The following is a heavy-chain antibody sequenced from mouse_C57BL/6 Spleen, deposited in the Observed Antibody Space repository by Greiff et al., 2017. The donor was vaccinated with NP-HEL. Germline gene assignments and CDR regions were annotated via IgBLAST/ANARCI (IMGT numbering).Heavy chain of an antibody. CDR2: IYPGDGDT. CDR1: GYAFSSSW. J-gene: IGHJ4*01. CDR3: ARAPLYYDYDEDYAMDY. D-gene: IGHD2-4*01. V-gene: IGHV1-82*01. Sequence: QVQLKESGPELVKPGASVKISCKASGYAFSSSWMNWVKQRPGKGLEWIGRIYPGDGDTNYNGKFKGKATLTADKSSSTAYMQLSSLTSEDSAVYFCARAPLYYDYDEDYAMDYWGQGTSVTVSS.